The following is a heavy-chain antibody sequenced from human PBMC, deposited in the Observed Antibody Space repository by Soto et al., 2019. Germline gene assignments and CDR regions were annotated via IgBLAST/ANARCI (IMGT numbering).Heavy chain of an antibody. CDR3: GTAVREFDNYYGGPNTTGPFEF. Sequence: QVQLVQSGAEVKKPGSSVKVSCRAAGGTFSSYAITWVRQAPGHGLQWMGGIIPVFGTAQYAQKLQGRVTIIADETTSTAYMELNSMRSADTAVYYCGTAVREFDNYYGGPNTTGPFEFRGQRTVVTVSS. CDR2: IIPVFGTA. D-gene: IGHD4-17*01. CDR1: GGTFSSYA. J-gene: IGHJ4*02. V-gene: IGHV1-69*01.